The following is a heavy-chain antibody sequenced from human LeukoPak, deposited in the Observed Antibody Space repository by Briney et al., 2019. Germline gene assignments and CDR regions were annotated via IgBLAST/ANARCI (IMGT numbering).Heavy chain of an antibody. CDR2: ISAYNGNT. CDR3: ARKKGGYYSRVGGVHAFDI. J-gene: IGHJ3*02. V-gene: IGHV1-18*01. Sequence: VASVKVSCKASGYTFTSYGISWVRQAPGQGLEWMGWISAYNGNTNYAQKLQGRVTMTTDTSTSTAYMELRSLRSDDTAVYYCARKKGGYYSRVGGVHAFDIWGQGTMVTVSS. CDR1: GYTFTSYG. D-gene: IGHD3-22*01.